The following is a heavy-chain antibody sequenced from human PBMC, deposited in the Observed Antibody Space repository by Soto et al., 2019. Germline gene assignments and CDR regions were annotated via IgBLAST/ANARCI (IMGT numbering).Heavy chain of an antibody. CDR3: AIAGYCSGSSCYWFDY. J-gene: IGHJ4*02. CDR2: IIPIFGKP. CDR1: GDTFSSYA. Sequence: QVQLVQSGAEVRKPGSSVKLSCKASGDTFSSYAFSWVRQAPGQGLEWMGGIIPIFGKPKYAQRFQGRVTISADRSTSTVYMELSRLRAEDAAVYYCAIAGYCSGSSCYWFDYWGQGTLVTASS. D-gene: IGHD2-15*01. V-gene: IGHV1-69*06.